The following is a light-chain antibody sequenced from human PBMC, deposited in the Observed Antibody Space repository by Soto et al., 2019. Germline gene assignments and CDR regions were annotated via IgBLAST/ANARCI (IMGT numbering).Light chain of an antibody. J-gene: IGKJ5*01. CDR1: QSVSSSY. CDR3: QQYGSSPLVT. V-gene: IGKV3-20*01. CDR2: GAS. Sequence: VVLTQSPGTLSLSPGERATLSCRASQSVSSSYLAWYQQKPGQAPRLLIYGASSRATGIPDRFSGSGPGTDFTLTISRLEPEDFAVYYCQQYGSSPLVTFGQGTRLEI.